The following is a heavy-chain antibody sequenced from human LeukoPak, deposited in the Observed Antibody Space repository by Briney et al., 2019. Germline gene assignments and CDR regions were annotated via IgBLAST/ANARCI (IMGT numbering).Heavy chain of an antibody. V-gene: IGHV3-21*01. J-gene: IGHJ4*02. CDR1: GFTFSSYS. CDR2: ISSSSSYI. CDR3: ARDPYYYDSSGPYYFDY. Sequence: PGGSLRLSCAASGFTFSSYSMNWVRQAPGKGLEWVSSISSSSSYIYYADSVKGRFTISRDNAKNSLYLQMNSLRAEDTAVYYCARDPYYYDSSGPYYFDYWGQGTLVTVSS. D-gene: IGHD3-22*01.